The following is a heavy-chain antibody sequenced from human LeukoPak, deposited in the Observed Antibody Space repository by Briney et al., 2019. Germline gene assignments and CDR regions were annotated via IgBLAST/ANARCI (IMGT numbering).Heavy chain of an antibody. CDR2: ISSSSSYI. CDR1: GFTFSSYS. Sequence: GGSLRLSCAASGFTFSSYSMNWVRQAPGKGLEWVSSISSSSSYIYYADSVKGRFTISRDNAKNSLYLQMNSLRAKDTAVYYCASIPAAGRFDCWGQGTLVTVSS. V-gene: IGHV3-21*01. CDR3: ASIPAAGRFDC. J-gene: IGHJ4*02. D-gene: IGHD6-13*01.